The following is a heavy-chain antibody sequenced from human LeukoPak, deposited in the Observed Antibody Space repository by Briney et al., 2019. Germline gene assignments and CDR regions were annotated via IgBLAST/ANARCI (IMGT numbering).Heavy chain of an antibody. CDR3: ARRDISSGWSFDY. CDR2: IHTNGST. V-gene: IGHV4-4*07. D-gene: IGHD6-19*01. Sequence: SETLSLTCTVSGGSISNYHWGWIRQPAGKGLEWIGQIHTNGSTNYNPPLKSRVSMSIDTTEDQVSLTIRSVTAADTAFYYCARRDISSGWSFDYWGQGTLVTVSS. J-gene: IGHJ4*02. CDR1: GGSISNYH.